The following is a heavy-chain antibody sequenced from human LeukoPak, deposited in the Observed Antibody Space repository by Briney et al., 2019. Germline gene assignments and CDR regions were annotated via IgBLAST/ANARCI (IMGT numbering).Heavy chain of an antibody. CDR1: GGSISSGSYY. J-gene: IGHJ3*02. CDR3: ARSPFRSLWFGELLSPFDAFDI. CDR2: IYTSGST. D-gene: IGHD3-10*01. Sequence: SETLSLTCTVSGGSISSGSYYWSWIRQPAGKGLEWIGRIYTSGSTNYNPSLKSRVTISVDTSKNQFSLKLSSVTAADTAVYYCARSPFRSLWFGELLSPFDAFDIWGQGTMVTVSS. V-gene: IGHV4-61*02.